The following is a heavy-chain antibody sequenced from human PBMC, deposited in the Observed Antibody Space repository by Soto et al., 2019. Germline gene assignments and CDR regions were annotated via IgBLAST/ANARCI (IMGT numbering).Heavy chain of an antibody. CDR2: VNTYKGNT. CDR3: ARERGNYFDY. J-gene: IGHJ4*02. Sequence: QVQLVQSGAEVKKPGASVKVSCKASGYTFTDYGFTWVRQAPGQGLEWMGWVNTYKGNTNYAQNFQGRVTMTTDTSTNTAYMELRGLRSDDTALYYCARERGNYFDYWGQGTLVAVSS. CDR1: GYTFTDYG. D-gene: IGHD3-16*01. V-gene: IGHV1-18*01.